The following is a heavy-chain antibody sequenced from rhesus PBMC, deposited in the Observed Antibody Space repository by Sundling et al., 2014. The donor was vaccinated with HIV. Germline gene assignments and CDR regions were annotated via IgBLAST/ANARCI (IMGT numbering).Heavy chain of an antibody. CDR3: ARESGVIPTFDY. V-gene: IGHV4-73*01. Sequence: QVKLQQWGEGLVKPSETLSLTCAVYGGSISGYYHWSWIRQPPGKGLEWIGYIYGNTASTNYSPSLQNRVTISKDMSKNQFSLRLSSVTAADTAVYYCARESGVIPTFDYWGQGVLVTVSS. CDR2: IYGNTAST. CDR1: GGSISGYYH. D-gene: IGHD3-22*01. J-gene: IGHJ4*01.